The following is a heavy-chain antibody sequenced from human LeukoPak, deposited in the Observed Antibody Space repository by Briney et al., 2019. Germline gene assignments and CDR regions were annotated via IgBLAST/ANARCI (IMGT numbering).Heavy chain of an antibody. V-gene: IGHV1-8*01. CDR1: GYTFTSYD. D-gene: IGHD3-3*01. CDR3: ARGRGYDFWSGYSMGACDI. J-gene: IGHJ3*02. CDR2: MNPNSGNT. Sequence: GASVKVSCKASGYTFTSYDINWVRQAAGQGLEWMGWMNPNSGNTGYAQKFQGRVNITSNTSISTAYMELSSLRSEDKAVHYLARGRGYDFWSGYSMGACDIWDQGTMVTVSS.